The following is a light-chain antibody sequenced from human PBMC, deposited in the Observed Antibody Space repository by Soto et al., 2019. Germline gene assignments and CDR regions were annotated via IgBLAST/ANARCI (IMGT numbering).Light chain of an antibody. CDR3: SSYTSSSTHV. V-gene: IGLV2-14*03. CDR2: DVS. Sequence: QSVLTQPASVSASPRQSITISCTGTSSDVGAYAFVSWYQQHPGEVPKLMIFDVSSRPSGVSDRFSGSKSGNTASLTISGLQAEDEGDYYCSSYTSSSTHVFGSGTKVTVL. CDR1: SSDVGAYAF. J-gene: IGLJ1*01.